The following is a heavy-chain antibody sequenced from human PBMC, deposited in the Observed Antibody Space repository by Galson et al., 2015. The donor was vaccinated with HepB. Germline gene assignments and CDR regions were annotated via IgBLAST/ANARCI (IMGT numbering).Heavy chain of an antibody. D-gene: IGHD2-15*01. J-gene: IGHJ4*02. CDR1: GFTFSSYA. V-gene: IGHV3-30-3*01. CDR3: TSVFVPAVILRVGYFHF. Sequence: SLRLSCAASGFTFSSYAVYWVRQAPGKGLEWVAVISYDGSQKFYAESVKGRFTISRDDSKNTMYLDMNSLRAEDTAVYYCTSVFVPAVILRVGYFHFWGQGTLVTVSS. CDR2: ISYDGSQK.